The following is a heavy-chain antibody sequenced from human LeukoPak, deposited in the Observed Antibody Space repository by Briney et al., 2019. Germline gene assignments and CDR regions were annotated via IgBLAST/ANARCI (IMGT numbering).Heavy chain of an antibody. V-gene: IGHV1-8*01. Sequence: ASVKVSCKASGYTFTSYDINWVRQATGQGLEWMGWMNPNSGNTGYAQKFQGRVTMTRNTSISTAYMELSSLRSDDTAVYYCAREMGYCTNGGCYNGGNGFDPWGQGTLVTVSS. CDR3: AREMGYCTNGGCYNGGNGFDP. J-gene: IGHJ5*02. CDR1: GYTFTSYD. CDR2: MNPNSGNT. D-gene: IGHD2-8*01.